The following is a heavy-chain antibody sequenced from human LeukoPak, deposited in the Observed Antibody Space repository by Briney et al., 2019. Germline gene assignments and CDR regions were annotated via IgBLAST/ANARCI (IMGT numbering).Heavy chain of an antibody. J-gene: IGHJ4*02. V-gene: IGHV4-30-4*01. D-gene: IGHD5-12*01. CDR3: ARDVYNSGYDRNFDY. CDR2: IYYSGST. Sequence: PSQTLSLTCTVSGGSISSGDYYWSWIRQPPGKGLEWIGYIYYSGSTYYNPSLKSRVTISVDTSKNQFSLKLSSVTAADTAVYYCARDVYNSGYDRNFDYWGQGTLVTVSS. CDR1: GGSISSGDYY.